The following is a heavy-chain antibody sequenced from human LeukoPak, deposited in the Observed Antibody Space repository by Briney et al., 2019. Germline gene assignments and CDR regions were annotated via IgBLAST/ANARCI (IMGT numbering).Heavy chain of an antibody. V-gene: IGHV3-23*01. J-gene: IGHJ6*02. CDR2: ISGSGGST. Sequence: GGSLRPSCAASGFTFSSYAMSWVRQAPGKGLEWVSAISGSGGSTYYADSVKGRFTISRDNSKNTLYLQMNSLRAEDTAVYYCAKDLLLYNWNSGYYYYYYGMDVWGQGTTVTVSS. CDR3: AKDLLLYNWNSGYYYYYYGMDV. D-gene: IGHD1-7*01. CDR1: GFTFSSYA.